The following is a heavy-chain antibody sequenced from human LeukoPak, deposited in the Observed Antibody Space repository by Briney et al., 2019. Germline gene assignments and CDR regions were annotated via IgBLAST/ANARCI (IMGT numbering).Heavy chain of an antibody. V-gene: IGHV3-11*01. J-gene: IGHJ4*02. CDR3: ARDGPTYYDFWSGYLAS. Sequence: IRQTQGKGLEWVSYISSSGSTIYYADSVKGRFTISRDNAKNSLYLQMNSLRAEDTAVYYCARDGPTYYDFWSGYLASWGQGTLVTVSS. D-gene: IGHD3-3*01. CDR2: ISSSGSTI.